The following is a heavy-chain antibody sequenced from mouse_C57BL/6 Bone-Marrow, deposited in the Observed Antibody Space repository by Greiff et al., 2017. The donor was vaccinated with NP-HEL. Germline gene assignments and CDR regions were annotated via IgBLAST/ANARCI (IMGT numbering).Heavy chain of an antibody. V-gene: IGHV5S21*01. CDR1: GFTFSSYA. CDR3: ARDGYYTWFAY. J-gene: IGHJ3*01. CDR2: ISSGGDYI. Sequence: EVKLVESGEGLVKPGGSLKLSCAASGFTFSSYAMSWVRQTPEKRLEWVAYISSGGDYIYYADTVKGRFTISRDTARNTLYLQMSSLKSEDKAMYYCARDGYYTWFAYWGQGTLVTVSA. D-gene: IGHD2-3*01.